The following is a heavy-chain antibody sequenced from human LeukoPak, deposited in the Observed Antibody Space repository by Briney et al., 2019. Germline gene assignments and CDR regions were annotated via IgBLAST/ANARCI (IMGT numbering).Heavy chain of an antibody. V-gene: IGHV3-21*01. Sequence: SVSLSCAACGFTFSRYSFNWVRQARWKGLEWFASITCTSTYIYHAVSVPGPFADSRDHNKNPLYMQTTRLTAEHTAVFYCVRRGPNNSGLDYCGQRTLATVYS. J-gene: IGHJ4*02. CDR1: GFTFSRYS. D-gene: IGHD5-12*01. CDR2: ITCTSTYI. CDR3: VRRGPNNSGLDY.